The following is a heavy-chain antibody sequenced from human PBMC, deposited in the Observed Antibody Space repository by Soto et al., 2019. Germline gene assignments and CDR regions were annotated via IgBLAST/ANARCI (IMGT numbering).Heavy chain of an antibody. Sequence: GGSLRLSCAASGFTFSSYAMSWVRQAPGKGLEWVSAISGGGVSTYYADSVKGRFTISRDNSKNMLYLQMNSLRADDTALYYCAKDPWGSTSGPFDWWGQGTLVTVSS. J-gene: IGHJ4*02. CDR2: ISGGGVST. D-gene: IGHD3-16*01. V-gene: IGHV3-23*01. CDR3: AKDPWGSTSGPFDW. CDR1: GFTFSSYA.